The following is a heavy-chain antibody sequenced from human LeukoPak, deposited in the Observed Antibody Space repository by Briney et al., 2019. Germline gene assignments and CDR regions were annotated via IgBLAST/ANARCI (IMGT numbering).Heavy chain of an antibody. CDR1: GFTFSSYA. CDR3: ARAPRMVHFDY. Sequence: GGSLTLSCAASGFTFSSYAMSWVRQAPEKGLEWVATISGSGGGTYYADSVKGRFTISRDDSKNTLYLQMNSLRAEDTALYYCARAPRMVHFDYWGQGTLVTVSS. D-gene: IGHD6-13*01. J-gene: IGHJ4*02. V-gene: IGHV3-23*01. CDR2: ISGSGGGT.